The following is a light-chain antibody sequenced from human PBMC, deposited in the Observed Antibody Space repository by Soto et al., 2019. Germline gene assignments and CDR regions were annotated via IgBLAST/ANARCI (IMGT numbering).Light chain of an antibody. J-gene: IGKJ2*01. CDR2: GSS. CDR1: QSVSSSY. Sequence: EAVLTQSPGTLSLSPGERATLSCRASQSVSSSYLAWYQQAPGQAPRLLIFGSSNRATGIPDRFSGSGSGTHFTLTISRLEPEDFAVYYCQHYGSSPPMYTFGQGTKLEIK. CDR3: QHYGSSPPMYT. V-gene: IGKV3-20*01.